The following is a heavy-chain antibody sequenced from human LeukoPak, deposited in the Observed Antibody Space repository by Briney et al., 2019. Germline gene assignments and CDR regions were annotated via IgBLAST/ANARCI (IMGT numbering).Heavy chain of an antibody. CDR2: ISYDGSNK. CDR1: GFTFSSYA. V-gene: IGHV3-30-3*01. Sequence: GGSLRLSCAASGFTFSSYAMHWVRQAPGKGLEWVAVISYDGSNKYYADSVKGRFTISRDNSKNTLYLQMNSLRAEDTAVYYCARDLSLPRNNPLIMDVWGKGTTVTVSS. D-gene: IGHD1-14*01. CDR3: ARDLSLPRNNPLIMDV. J-gene: IGHJ6*03.